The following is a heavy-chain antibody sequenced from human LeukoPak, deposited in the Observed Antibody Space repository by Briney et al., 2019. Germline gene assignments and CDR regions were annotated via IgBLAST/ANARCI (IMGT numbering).Heavy chain of an antibody. D-gene: IGHD6-19*01. CDR3: ARVGSSAWPFG. Sequence: GGSLRLSCVASGFTFSSSWMTWVRQAPGKGLEWVASIREDGSQKTAVDSVRGRFTISRDNAKNSVYLQMNSLRVEDTALYYCARVGSSAWPFGWGQGTLVTVSS. CDR2: IREDGSQK. CDR1: GFTFSSSW. J-gene: IGHJ4*02. V-gene: IGHV3-7*01.